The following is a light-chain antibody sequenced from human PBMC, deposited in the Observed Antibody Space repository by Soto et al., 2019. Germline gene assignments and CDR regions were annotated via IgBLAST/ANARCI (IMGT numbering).Light chain of an antibody. CDR2: GAS. V-gene: IGKV3-20*01. J-gene: IGKJ4*01. CDR1: QSVSSSY. CDR3: QQYGSSPLT. Sequence: IVLTLSPGTHSLSQGERAALSCRASQSVSSSYLAWYQQKPGQAPRLLIYGASSRATGIPDRFSGSGSGTDFTLTSGRLEPEDFAVYSCQQYGSSPLTFGGGTKVDIK.